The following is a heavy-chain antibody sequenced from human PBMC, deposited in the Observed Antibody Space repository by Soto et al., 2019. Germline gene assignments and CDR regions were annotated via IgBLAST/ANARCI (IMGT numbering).Heavy chain of an antibody. CDR3: AREEKHDYVPYGMDV. CDR2: IYYSGST. J-gene: IGHJ6*02. V-gene: IGHV4-59*01. D-gene: IGHD4-17*01. CDR1: GGSISSYY. Sequence: SETLSLTCTVSGGSISSYYWSWIRQPPGKGLEWIGYIYYSGSTNYNASLKSRVTISVDTSKNQFSLKLSSVTAADTAVYYCAREEKHDYVPYGMDVWGQGTTVTVSS.